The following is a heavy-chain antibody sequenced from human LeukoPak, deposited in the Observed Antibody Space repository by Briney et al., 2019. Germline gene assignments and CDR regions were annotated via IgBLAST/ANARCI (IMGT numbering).Heavy chain of an antibody. Sequence: GGSLRLSCAASGFTFSSYAVSWVRQARGKGLEWVSAISGRGGSTYYADSVQGRFTISRDNSKNTLYMQMNSLRADDKAVSHCAKVVVVPAALRFARCGQRTLVTASS. D-gene: IGHD2-2*01. CDR1: GFTFSSYA. J-gene: IGHJ5*02. V-gene: IGHV3-23*01. CDR2: ISGRGGST. CDR3: AKVVVVPAALRFAR.